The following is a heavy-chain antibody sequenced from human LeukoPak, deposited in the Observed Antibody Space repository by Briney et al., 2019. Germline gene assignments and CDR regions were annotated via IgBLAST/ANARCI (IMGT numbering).Heavy chain of an antibody. CDR3: AKVLVAGTL. CDR1: GFTFSSYA. CDR2: ISGSGGST. D-gene: IGHD6-19*01. V-gene: IGHV3-23*01. Sequence: GGSLRPSCAASGFTFSSYAMRWVRQAPGKGLEWVAAISGSGGSTYYADSVKGRFTISRDNSKNTLYLQMSSLRAEDTAVYYCAKVLVAGTLWGQGTLVTVSS. J-gene: IGHJ4*02.